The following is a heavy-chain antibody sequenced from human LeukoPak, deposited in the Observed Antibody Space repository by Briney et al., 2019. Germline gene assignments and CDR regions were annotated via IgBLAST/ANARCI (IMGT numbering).Heavy chain of an antibody. J-gene: IGHJ4*02. CDR2: IYYTGSS. CDR1: NASISRYF. Sequence: PSETLSLTCSVFNASISRYFWSWARQPPGRGLEWIGYIYYTGSSNFNPSLRSRVTMSVDTSKNQFSLKLRSVTAADTALYYCAGGPGISTSGYWGQGALVTVSS. D-gene: IGHD2-15*01. V-gene: IGHV4-59*01. CDR3: AGGPGISTSGY.